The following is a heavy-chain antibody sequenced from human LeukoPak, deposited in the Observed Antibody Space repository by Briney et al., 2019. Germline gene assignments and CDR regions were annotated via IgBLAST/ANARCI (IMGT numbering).Heavy chain of an antibody. V-gene: IGHV1-24*01. Sequence: ASVKVSCKVSGSTLIELSTHWVRQAPGKGLEWMGGLNLEDGEPVYAQKFRGRVTVTEDRAAGTAYMELNSLTSEDTALYYCAKGVAVAGTPPGGDYWGQGTLVTVSS. CDR2: LNLEDGEP. D-gene: IGHD6-19*01. CDR3: AKGVAVAGTPPGGDY. CDR1: GSTLIELS. J-gene: IGHJ4*02.